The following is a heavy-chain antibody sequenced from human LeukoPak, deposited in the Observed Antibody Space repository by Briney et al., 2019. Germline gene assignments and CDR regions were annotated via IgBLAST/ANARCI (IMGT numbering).Heavy chain of an antibody. CDR3: ARASLGGSYYDILTDYYFDY. J-gene: IGHJ4*02. Sequence: SETLSLTCTVSGGSISSGGYYWNWIRQPPGKGLEWIGYIYHSGSTYYNPSLKSRVTISVDRSKNQFSLKLSSVTAADTAVYYCARASLGGSYYDILTDYYFDYWGQGTLVTVSS. V-gene: IGHV4-30-2*01. CDR1: GGSISSGGYY. CDR2: IYHSGST. D-gene: IGHD3-9*01.